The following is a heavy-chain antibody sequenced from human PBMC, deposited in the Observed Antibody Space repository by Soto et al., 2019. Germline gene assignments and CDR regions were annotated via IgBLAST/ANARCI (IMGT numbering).Heavy chain of an antibody. CDR3: ARDRVAVAGTYYCYGMGV. J-gene: IGHJ6*02. CDR2: ISSSGSTI. Sequence: QVQLVESGGGLVKPGGSLRLSCAASGFTFSDYYMSWIRQAPGKGLEWVSYISSSGSTIYYADSVKGRFTISRDNAKNSRDLQMNSMREEGTAVYYCARDRVAVAGTYYCYGMGVWGQGTTVTVSS. V-gene: IGHV3-11*01. CDR1: GFTFSDYY. D-gene: IGHD6-19*01.